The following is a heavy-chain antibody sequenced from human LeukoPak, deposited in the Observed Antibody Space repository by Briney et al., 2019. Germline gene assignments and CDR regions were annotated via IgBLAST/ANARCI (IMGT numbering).Heavy chain of an antibody. CDR3: ARHAINGDYVSNWFDP. D-gene: IGHD4-17*01. CDR2: INHSGST. CDR1: GGSFSAYY. V-gene: IGHV4-34*01. Sequence: SETLSLTCAVHGGSFSAYYWSWIRQSPEKGLEWIGEINHSGSTNYNPSLKSRVTISVETSKNQFSLKLTSVTAADTAVYYCARHAINGDYVSNWFDPWGQGKLVTVSS. J-gene: IGHJ5*02.